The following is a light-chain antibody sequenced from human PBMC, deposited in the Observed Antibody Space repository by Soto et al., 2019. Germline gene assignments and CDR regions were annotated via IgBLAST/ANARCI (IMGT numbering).Light chain of an antibody. CDR3: ATWDDSLNAAV. CDR1: SSDVGGYNY. CDR2: EVN. Sequence: QSALTQPPSASGSPGQSVAISCTGTSSDVGGYNYVSWYQQHPGKAPKLMIYEVNKRPSGVPDRFSGSKSGNTASLAISGLQSEDEADYYCATWDDSLNAAVFGGGTQLTVL. V-gene: IGLV2-8*01. J-gene: IGLJ7*01.